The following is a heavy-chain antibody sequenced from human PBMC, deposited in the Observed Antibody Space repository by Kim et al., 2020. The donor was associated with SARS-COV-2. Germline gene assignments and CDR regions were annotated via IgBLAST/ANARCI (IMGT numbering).Heavy chain of an antibody. V-gene: IGHV3-74*01. J-gene: IGHJ6*02. Sequence: GGSMRLSCAASGFTFSSYWMHWVRQAPGKGLVWVSRINSDGSSTSYADSVKGRFTISRDNAKNTLYLQMNSLRAEDTAVYYCARDRTPMLWYSSGWFNTYYYYGMDVWGQGTTVTVSS. CDR1: GFTFSSYW. D-gene: IGHD6-19*01. CDR3: ARDRTPMLWYSSGWFNTYYYYGMDV. CDR2: INSDGSST.